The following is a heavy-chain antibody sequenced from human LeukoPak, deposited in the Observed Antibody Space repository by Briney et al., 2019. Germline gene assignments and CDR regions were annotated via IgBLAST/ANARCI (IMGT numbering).Heavy chain of an antibody. D-gene: IGHD3-9*01. J-gene: IGHJ3*02. CDR3: ATYDILTGHDAFDI. CDR1: GDTFSSYA. Sequence: ASVKVSCKASGDTFSSYAIGWVRQAPGQGLEWMGGIIPIFRTANYAQKFQGRVTMTEDTSTDTAYIELSSLRSEDTAVYYCATYDILTGHDAFDIWGQGTMVTVSS. V-gene: IGHV1-69*06. CDR2: IIPIFRTA.